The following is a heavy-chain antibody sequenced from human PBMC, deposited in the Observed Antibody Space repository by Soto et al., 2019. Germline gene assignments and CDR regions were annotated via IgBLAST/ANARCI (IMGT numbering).Heavy chain of an antibody. CDR1: GFTFRNYG. V-gene: IGHV3-33*01. CDR3: TRDVSSRYFDL. CDR2: IWYDGSNT. J-gene: IGHJ2*01. Sequence: QVQLVESGGGVVQPGRSLRLSCAASGFTFRNYGMHWVRQAPGKGLEWVALIWYDGSNTFYTDSVKGRFTISRDNSKSTLHLQMNSLRAEDTAVYYCTRDVSSRYFDLWGLGSLVTVSS.